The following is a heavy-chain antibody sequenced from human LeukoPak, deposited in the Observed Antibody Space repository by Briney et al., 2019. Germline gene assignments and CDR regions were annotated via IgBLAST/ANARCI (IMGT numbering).Heavy chain of an antibody. D-gene: IGHD2-15*01. V-gene: IGHV3-73*01. CDR1: GFASSDSA. Sequence: PGGSLRLSCADSGFASSDSAIHWVRQASGKGLEWVGRIRGKGFSDPPAYAASVKDRFTISRDDSESTAYLQMNSLKAEDTAVYYCTVTQSVGNCFDPWPQETQLTVSS. J-gene: IGHJ5*02. CDR3: TVTQSVGNCFDP. CDR2: IRGKGFSDPP.